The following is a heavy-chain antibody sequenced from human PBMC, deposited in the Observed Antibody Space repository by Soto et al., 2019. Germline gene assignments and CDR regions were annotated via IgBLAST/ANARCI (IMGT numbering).Heavy chain of an antibody. Sequence: QVQLVQSGAEVKKPGSSVKVSCKASGGTFSSYTISWVRQAPGQGLEWMGRIIPILGIANYAQKFQGRVTIXAXKXXSTAYMELSSLRSEDTAVYYCAMEYCSSTSCYRDHWGQGTLVTVSS. V-gene: IGHV1-69*02. CDR1: GGTFSSYT. J-gene: IGHJ4*02. CDR3: AMEYCSSTSCYRDH. CDR2: IIPILGIA. D-gene: IGHD2-2*02.